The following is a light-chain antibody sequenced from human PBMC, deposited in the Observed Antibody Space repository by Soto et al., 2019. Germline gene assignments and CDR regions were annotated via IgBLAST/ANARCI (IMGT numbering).Light chain of an antibody. J-gene: IGLJ1*01. CDR1: SSDVGGYNY. CDR2: EVS. V-gene: IGLV2-14*01. Sequence: QSVLTQPASVSGSPGQSITISCTGTSSDVGGYNYVSWYQQQSGKAPKLMIHEVSNRPSGVSNRFSGSKSGNTASLTISGLQAEDEADYYCCSYTSSRAYVFGIGTKVTVL. CDR3: CSYTSSRAYV.